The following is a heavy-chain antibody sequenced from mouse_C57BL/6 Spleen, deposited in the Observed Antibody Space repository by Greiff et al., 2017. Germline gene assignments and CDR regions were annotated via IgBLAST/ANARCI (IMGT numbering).Heavy chain of an antibody. CDR3: ARSDYSNWYFDV. Sequence: QVQLQQPGTELVKPGASVKLSCKASGYTFTSYWMHWVKQRPGQGLEWIGNINPSNGGTNYNEKFKSKATLTVDKSSSTAYMQLSSLTSEDSAVYDCARSDYSNWYFDVWGTGTTVTVSS. V-gene: IGHV1-53*01. CDR2: INPSNGGT. J-gene: IGHJ1*03. D-gene: IGHD1-1*01. CDR1: GYTFTSYW.